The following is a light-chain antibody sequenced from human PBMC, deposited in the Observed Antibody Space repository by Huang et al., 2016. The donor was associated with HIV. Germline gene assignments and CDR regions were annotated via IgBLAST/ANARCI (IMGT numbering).Light chain of an antibody. CDR3: HQYGSPPFT. CDR2: GAS. J-gene: IGKJ3*01. CDR1: QSISSSS. Sequence: EIVLTQSPGTLSLSPGERATLSCRASQSISSSSLAWYLQKPGQAPTLLIHGASTRATDIPDRFSGSGCGTDFTLTISRLEPEDFAVYYCHQYGSPPFTFGPGTKVDIK. V-gene: IGKV3-20*01.